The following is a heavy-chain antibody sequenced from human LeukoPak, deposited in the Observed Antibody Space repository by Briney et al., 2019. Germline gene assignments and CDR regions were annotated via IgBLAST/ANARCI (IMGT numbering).Heavy chain of an antibody. CDR1: GGSFSGYY. CDR3: ARGQKPHYGSGSYFGY. V-gene: IGHV4-34*01. Sequence: PSETLSLTCAVYGGSFSGYYWSWIRPPPGKGLEWIGEINHSGSTNYNPSLKSRVTISVDTSKNQFSLKLSSVTAADTAVYYCARGQKPHYGSGSYFGYWGQGTLVTVSS. J-gene: IGHJ4*02. D-gene: IGHD3-10*01. CDR2: INHSGST.